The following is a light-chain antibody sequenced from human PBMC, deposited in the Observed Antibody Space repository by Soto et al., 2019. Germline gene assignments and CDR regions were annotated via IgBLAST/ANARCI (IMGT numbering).Light chain of an antibody. Sequence: DIQLTQAPSFLSASAGDRVTITCRASQVISSYLAWYQQKPGRAPKLLIYAASTLQSGVPSRFGGSGSGTEFTLTITSLQPEDFATYYCQQLNSFPITFGQGTRLEIK. CDR1: QVISSY. CDR3: QQLNSFPIT. J-gene: IGKJ5*01. V-gene: IGKV1-9*01. CDR2: AAS.